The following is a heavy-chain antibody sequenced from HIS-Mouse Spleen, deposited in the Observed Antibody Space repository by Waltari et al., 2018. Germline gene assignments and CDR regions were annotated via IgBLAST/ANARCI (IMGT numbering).Heavy chain of an antibody. J-gene: IGHJ5*02. CDR1: GGPISSSSYY. V-gene: IGHV4-39*01. CDR3: ARKRTASGWFDP. D-gene: IGHD2-21*02. Sequence: QLQLQESGPGLVKPSETLSLTCTVSGGPISSSSYYWGWIRQPPGKGLEGIGSIYYSGSTYYNPSLKSRVTISVDTSKNQFSLKLSSVTAADTAVYYCARKRTASGWFDPWGQGTLVTVSS. CDR2: IYYSGST.